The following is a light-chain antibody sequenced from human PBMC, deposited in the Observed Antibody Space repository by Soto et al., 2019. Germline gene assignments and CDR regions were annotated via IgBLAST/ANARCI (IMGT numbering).Light chain of an antibody. V-gene: IGKV3-11*01. Sequence: EIAMTQSPATLSVSPGERATLSCRASQSVSSNLAWYQQKPGQAPRLLIYGASTRATGIPARFSGSGSGTDFTLTISSLEPEDFAVYYCQQRSNWPPTFGQGTRLEIK. J-gene: IGKJ5*01. CDR3: QQRSNWPPT. CDR2: GAS. CDR1: QSVSSN.